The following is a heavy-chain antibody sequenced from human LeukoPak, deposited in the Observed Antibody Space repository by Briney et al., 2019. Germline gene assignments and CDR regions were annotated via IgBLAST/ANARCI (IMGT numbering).Heavy chain of an antibody. J-gene: IGHJ3*01. CDR3: ARDWGSSWAFDF. Sequence: KPSETLSLTCSVSGDSISSSSFYWGWIRQPPGRGLEWIGSFYYSGAIYYNPSLKSRLAMSVDTSKNQFSLKLTSVTAADTAVYYCARDWGSSWAFDFWGQGTMVTVSS. D-gene: IGHD3-16*01. CDR2: FYYSGAI. V-gene: IGHV4-39*07. CDR1: GDSISSSSFY.